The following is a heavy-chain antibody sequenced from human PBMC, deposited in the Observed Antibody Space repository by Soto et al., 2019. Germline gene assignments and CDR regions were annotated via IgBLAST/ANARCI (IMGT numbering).Heavy chain of an antibody. V-gene: IGHV3-21*01. D-gene: IGHD2-2*01. CDR2: MSSSSSDI. CDR3: ATTCDSASCYGSDY. Sequence: EVQLVESGGGLVKPGESLRLSCAASGFTFNIYSVNWVRQTPGKGLEWVSYMSSSSSDIYYADSVRGRFTISRDNAKNSLYLKMNSLRAEDTAMYYCATTCDSASCYGSDYWGQGVLVTVSS. J-gene: IGHJ4*02. CDR1: GFTFNIYS.